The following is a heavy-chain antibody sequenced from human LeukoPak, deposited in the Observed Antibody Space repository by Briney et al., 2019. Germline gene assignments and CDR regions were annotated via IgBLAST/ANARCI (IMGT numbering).Heavy chain of an antibody. CDR1: GGSISSSSYY. J-gene: IGHJ4*02. CDR3: ASRRAGWGLWFGEFLPDY. D-gene: IGHD3-10*01. Sequence: TSETLSLTCTVSGGSISSSSYYWGWIRQPPGKGLEWIGSIYYSGSTYYNPSLKSRVTISVDTSKNQFSLKLSSVTAADTAVYYCASRRAGWGLWFGEFLPDYWGQGTLVTVSS. V-gene: IGHV4-39*07. CDR2: IYYSGST.